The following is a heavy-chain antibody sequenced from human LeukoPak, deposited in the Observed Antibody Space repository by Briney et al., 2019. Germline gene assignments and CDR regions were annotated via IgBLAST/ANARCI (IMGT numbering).Heavy chain of an antibody. CDR2: IYHSGST. J-gene: IGHJ5*02. Sequence: PSETLSLTCTVSGYSISSGYYWGWIRQPPGKGLEWIGGIYHSGSTYYNPSLKSRVTIPVDTSKNQFSLKLSSVTAADTAVYYCAREAPGIAAAGTFYRYCWFDPWGQGTLVTVSS. V-gene: IGHV4-38-2*02. D-gene: IGHD6-13*01. CDR3: AREAPGIAAAGTFYRYCWFDP. CDR1: GYSISSGYY.